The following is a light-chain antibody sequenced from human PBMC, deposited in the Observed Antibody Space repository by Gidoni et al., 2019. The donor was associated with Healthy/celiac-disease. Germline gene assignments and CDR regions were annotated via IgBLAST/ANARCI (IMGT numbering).Light chain of an antibody. V-gene: IGKV3-20*01. Sequence: EIVLTQSPGTLSLSPGERATLSCRASQSVSSSYLAWYQQKPGQAPRLLIYGASSRATGIPARFSGSGSGTDFTLTISRLEPEDFAVYYCQQYGSSPTFGQXTRLEIK. J-gene: IGKJ5*01. CDR3: QQYGSSPT. CDR2: GAS. CDR1: QSVSSSY.